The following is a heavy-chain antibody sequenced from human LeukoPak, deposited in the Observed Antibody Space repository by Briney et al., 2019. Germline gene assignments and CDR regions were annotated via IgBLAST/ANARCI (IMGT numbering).Heavy chain of an antibody. CDR1: GFTFSSYA. J-gene: IGHJ4*02. V-gene: IGHV3-64*01. Sequence: GGSLRLSCAASGFTFSSYAMHWVRQAPGRGLEYVSAISSNGGSTYYANSVKGRFTISRDNSKNTLYLQMGSLRAEDMAVYYCARVSLTYYYVGYWGQGTLVTVSS. D-gene: IGHD3-10*02. CDR2: ISSNGGST. CDR3: ARVSLTYYYVGY.